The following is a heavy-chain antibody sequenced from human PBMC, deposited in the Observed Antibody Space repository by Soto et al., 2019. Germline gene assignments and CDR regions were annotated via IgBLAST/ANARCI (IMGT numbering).Heavy chain of an antibody. V-gene: IGHV3-23*01. CDR2: ITTRATESNT. CDR3: TRLFATYYYYIDV. Sequence: EVQLLESGGRVIQPGGSLTVSCAASGFVFGNSAMSWVRQAPGKGLEWVSAITTRATESNTFYADSVKGRFTISRDDSQNTLYLQMNSLRGEDTAVYYCTRLFATYYYYIDVWGNGTTVTVSS. CDR1: GFVFGNSA. J-gene: IGHJ6*03.